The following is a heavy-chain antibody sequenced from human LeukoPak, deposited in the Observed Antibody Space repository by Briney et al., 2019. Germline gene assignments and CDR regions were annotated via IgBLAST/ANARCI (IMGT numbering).Heavy chain of an antibody. CDR2: IGGGGLST. Sequence: GGSLRLFCAASGFTFSSYAMSWVRQAPGKGLEWVSAIGGGGLSTYYADSVQGRFTISRDDSKNTLSLQMNSLTGEDTAVYYCVKVPGGVGQLDWGQGTLVTVSP. D-gene: IGHD2-8*01. J-gene: IGHJ4*02. V-gene: IGHV3-23*01. CDR1: GFTFSSYA. CDR3: VKVPGGVGQLD.